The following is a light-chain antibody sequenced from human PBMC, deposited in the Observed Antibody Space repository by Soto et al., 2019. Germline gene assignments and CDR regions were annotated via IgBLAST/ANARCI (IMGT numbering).Light chain of an antibody. J-gene: IGLJ2*01. CDR2: EVS. CDR3: SSYAATYNHVV. Sequence: QSALTQPPSASGSPGQSVSISCAGTSGDIGGYNYVSWYQQHPGKAPKLMIFEVSKWPSGVPDRFSGSKSGNTASLTVSGLQTQDEADYYCSSYAATYNHVVFGGGTKLTVL. CDR1: SGDIGGYNY. V-gene: IGLV2-8*01.